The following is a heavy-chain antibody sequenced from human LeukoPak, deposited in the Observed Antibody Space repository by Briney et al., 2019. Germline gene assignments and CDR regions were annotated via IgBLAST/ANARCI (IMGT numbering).Heavy chain of an antibody. CDR2: IPYDGSNK. Sequence: PGGSLRLSCAASGFTFSSYAMHWVRQAPGKGLEWVAVIPYDGSNKYYADSVKGRFTISRDNSKNTLYLQMNSLRAEDTAVYYCASGGYCSSTSCYGELYNWFDPWGQGTLVTVSS. J-gene: IGHJ5*02. CDR1: GFTFSSYA. V-gene: IGHV3-30*04. D-gene: IGHD2-2*03. CDR3: ASGGYCSSTSCYGELYNWFDP.